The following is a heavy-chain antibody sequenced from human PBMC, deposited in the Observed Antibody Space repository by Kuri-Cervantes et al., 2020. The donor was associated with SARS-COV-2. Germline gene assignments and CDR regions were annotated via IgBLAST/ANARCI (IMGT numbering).Heavy chain of an antibody. J-gene: IGHJ4*02. CDR2: ISAYNGNT. V-gene: IGHV1-18*01. CDR1: GYIFTSYG. D-gene: IGHD4-17*01. CDR3: ASRVREDYGEDY. Sequence: ASVKVSCKASGYIFTSYGISWVRQAPGQGLEWMGWISAYNGNTNYAQKLQGRVTMTTDTSTSTAYMELRSLRSDDTAVYYCASRVREDYGEDYWGQGTLVTVSS.